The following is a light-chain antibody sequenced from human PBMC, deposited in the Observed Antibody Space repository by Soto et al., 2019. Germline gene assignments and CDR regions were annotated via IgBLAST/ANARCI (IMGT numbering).Light chain of an antibody. J-gene: IGKJ1*01. CDR2: GAS. CDR1: QSVSNN. V-gene: IGKV3-15*01. Sequence: EILMTQSPATLSVSPGDRATLSCRASQSVSNNLAWYQQRPGQAPRLLIYGASTRATGIPARFSGSGSGTEFTLTISSLQSEDFAVYYCQQYNNWPWTFGQGTKVDIK. CDR3: QQYNNWPWT.